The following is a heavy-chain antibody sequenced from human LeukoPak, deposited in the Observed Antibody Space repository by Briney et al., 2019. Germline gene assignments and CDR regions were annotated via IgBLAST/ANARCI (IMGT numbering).Heavy chain of an antibody. V-gene: IGHV4-34*01. D-gene: IGHD2-2*01. CDR1: GGSFSGYY. J-gene: IGHJ5*02. Sequence: SETLSLTCAVYGGSFSGYYWSWIRQPPGKGLEWIGEINHSGSTNYSPSLKSRLTISVDTFNNQFSLRLSSVTAADTAVYYCARRDYCTSTSCYESCNWFDPWGQGTLVTVSS. CDR3: ARRDYCTSTSCYESCNWFDP. CDR2: INHSGST.